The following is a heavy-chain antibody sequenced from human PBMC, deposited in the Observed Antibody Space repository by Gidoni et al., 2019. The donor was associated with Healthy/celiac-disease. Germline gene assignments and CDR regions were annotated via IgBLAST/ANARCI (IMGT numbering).Heavy chain of an antibody. CDR2: IKQEGSEK. J-gene: IGHJ3*02. CDR1: GFTFSSYW. D-gene: IGHD3-3*01. Sequence: EVQLVVSGGGLVQPGGSLRLYCAASGFTFSSYWMTWVRQAPGKGLEWVANIKQEGSEKYYVDSVKGRFTISRDNAKNSLYLQMNSLRAEDTAVYYCARRRIYDFWSGYYSSDAFDIWGQGTMVTVSS. V-gene: IGHV3-7*01. CDR3: ARRRIYDFWSGYYSSDAFDI.